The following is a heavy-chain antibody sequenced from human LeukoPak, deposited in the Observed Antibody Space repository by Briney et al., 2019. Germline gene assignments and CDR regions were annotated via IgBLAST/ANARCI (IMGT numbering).Heavy chain of an antibody. CDR3: AKDPDIVATIDRDY. CDR1: GFTFSSYA. CDR2: ISGSGGST. V-gene: IGHV3-23*01. Sequence: GGSLRLSCAASGFTFSSYAMSWVCQAPGKGLEWVSAISGSGGSTYYADSVKGRFTISRDNSKNTLYLQMNSLRAEDTAVYYCAKDPDIVATIDRDYWGQGTLVTVSS. D-gene: IGHD5-12*01. J-gene: IGHJ4*02.